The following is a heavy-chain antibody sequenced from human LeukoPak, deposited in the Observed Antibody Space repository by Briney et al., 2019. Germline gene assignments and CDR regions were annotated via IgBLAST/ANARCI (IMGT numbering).Heavy chain of an antibody. Sequence: SETLSLTCTVSGGSISSYYWSWIRQPPGKGLEWIGYIYYSGSTNYNPSLKSRVTISVDTSKNQFSLKLSSVTAADTAVYYCARHVFGEYRVIDYWGQGTLVTVSS. J-gene: IGHJ4*02. CDR3: ARHVFGEYRVIDY. V-gene: IGHV4-59*08. CDR1: GGSISSYY. CDR2: IYYSGST. D-gene: IGHD3-10*02.